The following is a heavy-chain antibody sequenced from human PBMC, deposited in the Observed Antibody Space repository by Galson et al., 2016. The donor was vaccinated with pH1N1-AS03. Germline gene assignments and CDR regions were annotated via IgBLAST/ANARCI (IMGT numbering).Heavy chain of an antibody. V-gene: IGHV3-64D*06. J-gene: IGHJ3*01. CDR1: GLRFSNHV. Sequence: SLRLSCAASGLRFSNHVMHWVRQAPGKGLEYISGVYPNGVSPHYADSVKDRFTISRDNSKNTLSLQMSSLTTEDTAVYYCVKDLTGWGAFDFWGQGTMVTVS. D-gene: IGHD6-19*01. CDR3: VKDLTGWGAFDF. CDR2: VYPNGVSP.